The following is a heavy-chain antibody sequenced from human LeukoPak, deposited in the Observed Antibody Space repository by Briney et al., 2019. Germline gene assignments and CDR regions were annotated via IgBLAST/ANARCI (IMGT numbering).Heavy chain of an antibody. CDR2: INSDGSST. D-gene: IGHD2-2*01. V-gene: IGHV3-74*01. CDR1: GFTFSSYW. CDR3: ARGVGYCSSTSCHWWFDP. J-gene: IGHJ5*02. Sequence: GGSLRLSCAASGFTFSSYWMHWVRQAPGRGLVWVSRINSDGSSTSYADSVKGRFTISRDNAKNTLYLQMNSLRAEDTAVYYCARGVGYCSSTSCHWWFDPWGQGTLVTVSS.